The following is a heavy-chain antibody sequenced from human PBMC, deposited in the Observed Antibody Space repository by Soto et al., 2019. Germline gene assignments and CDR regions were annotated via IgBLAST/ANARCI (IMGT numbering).Heavy chain of an antibody. Sequence: ASVKVSCKASGYTFTSYYMHWVRQAPGQGLEWMGIINPSGGSTSYAQKFQGRVTMTRDTSTSTVYMELSSLRSEDTAVYYCARGRGTSQTYDFWSGYSFSVDNWFDPWGQGTLVTVSS. CDR1: GYTFTSYY. J-gene: IGHJ5*02. CDR2: INPSGGST. D-gene: IGHD3-3*01. CDR3: ARGRGTSQTYDFWSGYSFSVDNWFDP. V-gene: IGHV1-46*01.